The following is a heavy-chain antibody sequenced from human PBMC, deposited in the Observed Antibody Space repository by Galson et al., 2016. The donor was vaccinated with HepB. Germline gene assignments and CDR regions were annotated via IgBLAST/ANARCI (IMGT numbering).Heavy chain of an antibody. J-gene: IGHJ4*02. Sequence: SLRLSCAASGFTFSSYSMNWVRQAPGKGLEWVSSISSSSSYIYYADSVKGRLTISRDNAKNSLYLQMNSLRAEDTAVYYCAKDTAMDPFDYWGQGTLVTVSS. CDR3: AKDTAMDPFDY. CDR1: GFTFSSYS. V-gene: IGHV3-21*01. CDR2: ISSSSSYI. D-gene: IGHD5-18*01.